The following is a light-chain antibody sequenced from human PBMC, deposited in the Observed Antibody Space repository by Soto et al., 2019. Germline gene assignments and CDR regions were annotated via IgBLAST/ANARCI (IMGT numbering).Light chain of an antibody. CDR1: SSNIGAGYD. Sequence: QSVLTQPPSVSGAPGQRDTISCTGSSSNIGAGYDVHWYQQLPGTAPKLLIYGNSNRPSGVPDRFSGSKSGTSASRAITGLQAEDEADYYCQSYDSSLSGSYVFGTGTKVTVL. CDR2: GNS. J-gene: IGLJ1*01. CDR3: QSYDSSLSGSYV. V-gene: IGLV1-40*01.